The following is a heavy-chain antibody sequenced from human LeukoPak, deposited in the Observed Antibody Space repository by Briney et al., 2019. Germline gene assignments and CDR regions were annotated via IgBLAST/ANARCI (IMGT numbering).Heavy chain of an antibody. D-gene: IGHD6-13*01. V-gene: IGHV4-39*07. J-gene: IGHJ6*03. CDR1: GGSISSSSYY. Sequence: SETLSLTCTVSGGSISSSSYYWGWIRQPPGKGLEWIGSIYYSGSTYYNPSLKSRVTISVDTSKNQFSLKLSSVTAADTAVYYCARATSTAAAYMDVWGKGTTVTISS. CDR3: ARATSTAAAYMDV. CDR2: IYYSGST.